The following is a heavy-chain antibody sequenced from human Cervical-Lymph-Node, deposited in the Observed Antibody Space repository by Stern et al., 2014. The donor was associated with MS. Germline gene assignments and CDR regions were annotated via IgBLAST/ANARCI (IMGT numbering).Heavy chain of an antibody. V-gene: IGHV1-18*04. CDR3: ARDHCGGDCYSDY. CDR2: VRAYNGNT. D-gene: IGHD2-21*02. Sequence: QVQLGQSGAEVKKPGASVKVSCKDSGYTLTSYGISWVRQAPGQGIEWMGWVRAYNGNTNYAQKLQGRVRMTTDTSTSTAYMELRSLRSDDTAVYYCARDHCGGDCYSDYWGQGTLVTVSS. CDR1: GYTLTSYG. J-gene: IGHJ4*02.